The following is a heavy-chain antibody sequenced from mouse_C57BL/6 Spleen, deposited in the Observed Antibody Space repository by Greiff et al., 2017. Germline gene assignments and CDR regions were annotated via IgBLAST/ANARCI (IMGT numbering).Heavy chain of an antibody. CDR2: INPSTGGT. Sequence: VQLKESGPELVKPGASVKISCKASGYSFTGYYMNWVKQSPEKSLEWIGEINPSTGGTTYNQKFKAKATLTVDKSSSTAYMQRKSLTSEDSAVYYCARREILRGYAMDYWGQGTSVTVSS. V-gene: IGHV1-42*01. CDR1: GYSFTGYY. D-gene: IGHD1-1*01. J-gene: IGHJ4*01. CDR3: ARREILRGYAMDY.